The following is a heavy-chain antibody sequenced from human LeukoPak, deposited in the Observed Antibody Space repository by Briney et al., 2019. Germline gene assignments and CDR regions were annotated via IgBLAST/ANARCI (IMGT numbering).Heavy chain of an antibody. J-gene: IGHJ4*02. Sequence: SVKVSCTASGGTFSSYAISWVRQAPGQGLEWMGGIIPIFGTANYAQKFQGRVTTTADESTSTAYMELSSLRSEDTAVYYCARDCSGGSCYSNWGQGTLVTVSS. CDR3: ARDCSGGSCYSN. CDR2: IIPIFGTA. CDR1: GGTFSSYA. D-gene: IGHD2-15*01. V-gene: IGHV1-69*13.